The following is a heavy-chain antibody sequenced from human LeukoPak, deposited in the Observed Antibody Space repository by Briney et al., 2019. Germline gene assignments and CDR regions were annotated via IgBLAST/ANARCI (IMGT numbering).Heavy chain of an antibody. V-gene: IGHV4-59*01. CDR3: ARDFRGTYSFQH. Sequence: QVQLQESGPGLVKPSETLSLPCTVSGGSIRSYYCKWIRQPPGKGLDGIGYIYYSGSTNYNPSLKSRVTISVDTSKNQFSLKLSSVTAADTAVYYCARDFRGTYSFQHWGQGTLVTVSS. D-gene: IGHD3-16*01. CDR1: GGSIRSYY. CDR2: IYYSGST. J-gene: IGHJ1*01.